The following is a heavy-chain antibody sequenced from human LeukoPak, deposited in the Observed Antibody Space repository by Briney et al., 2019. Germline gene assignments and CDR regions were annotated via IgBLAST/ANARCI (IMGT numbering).Heavy chain of an antibody. CDR3: ARATPIFGALSVGGFDY. CDR2: IYYSGST. Sequence: SETLSLTCTVSGGSISSYYWSWIRQPPGKGLEWIGYIYYSGSTNYNPSLKSRVTISVDTSKNQFSLKLSSVTAADTAVYYCARATPIFGALSVGGFDYWGQGTLVTVSS. CDR1: GGSISSYY. V-gene: IGHV4-59*01. D-gene: IGHD3-3*01. J-gene: IGHJ4*02.